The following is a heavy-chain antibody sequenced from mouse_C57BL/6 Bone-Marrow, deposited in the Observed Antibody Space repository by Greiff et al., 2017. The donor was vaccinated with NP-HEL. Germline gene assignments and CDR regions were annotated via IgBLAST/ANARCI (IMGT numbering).Heavy chain of an antibody. J-gene: IGHJ4*01. V-gene: IGHV7-3*01. CDR3: ASYYYGSRGYAMDY. CDR1: GFTFTDYY. D-gene: IGHD1-1*01. CDR2: IRNKANGYTT. Sequence: EVKLVESGGGLVQPGGSLSLSCAASGFTFTDYYMSWVRQPPGKALEWLGFIRNKANGYTTEYSASVKGRFTISRDNSQSILYLQMNALRAEDSATYYCASYYYGSRGYAMDYWGQGTSVTVSS.